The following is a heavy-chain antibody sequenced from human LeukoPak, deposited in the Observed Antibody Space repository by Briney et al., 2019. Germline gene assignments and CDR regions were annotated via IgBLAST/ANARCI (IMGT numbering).Heavy chain of an antibody. J-gene: IGHJ6*02. V-gene: IGHV3-48*03. CDR2: ISSSGSTI. CDR1: GFTFSSYE. Sequence: GGPLRLSCAASGFTFSSYEMNWVRQAPGKGLEWVSYISSSGSTIYYADSVKGRFTIPRDNAKNTLYLQMNSLRAEDTAVYYCARVLWAPYYYYGMDVWGQGTTVTVSS. CDR3: ARVLWAPYYYYGMDV. D-gene: IGHD3-10*01.